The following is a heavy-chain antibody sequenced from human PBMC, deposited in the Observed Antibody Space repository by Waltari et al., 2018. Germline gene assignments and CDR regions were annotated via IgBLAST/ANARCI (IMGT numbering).Heavy chain of an antibody. D-gene: IGHD4-17*01. V-gene: IGHV1-2*06. J-gene: IGHJ3*02. Sequence: QVQLVQSGAEVKKPGASVKVSCKASGYTFTGYYMHWVRQAPGQGLEWMGRINPNSGGTNYAQKFQGRVTMTRDTSISTAYMELSRLRSDDTAVYYCARYRASAVTKGLLFDIWGQGTMVTVSS. CDR2: INPNSGGT. CDR3: ARYRASAVTKGLLFDI. CDR1: GYTFTGYY.